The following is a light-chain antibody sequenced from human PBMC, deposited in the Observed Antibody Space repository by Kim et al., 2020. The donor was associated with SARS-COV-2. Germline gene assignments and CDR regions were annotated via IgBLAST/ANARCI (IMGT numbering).Light chain of an antibody. CDR3: YSAADNAWV. CDR1: VLAKKY. V-gene: IGLV3-27*01. CDR2: KDS. Sequence: SYELTQPSSVSVSPGQTARITCSGDVLAKKYARWFQQKPGQAPVLEIYKDSERPSGIPERFSGSSSGTTVTLTISGAQVEDEADYYCYSAADNAWVFGGGTQLTVL. J-gene: IGLJ3*02.